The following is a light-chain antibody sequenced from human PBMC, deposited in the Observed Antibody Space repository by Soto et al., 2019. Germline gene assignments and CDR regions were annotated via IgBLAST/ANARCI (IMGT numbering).Light chain of an antibody. V-gene: IGKV3-15*01. CDR2: GAS. J-gene: IGKJ1*01. Sequence: IVMTQSPATLSVSPVEGAALSCMASQSVSSNLAWYQQKPGQAPRLLIYGASTRATGIPARFSGSGSGTEFTLTISSLQSEDFAVYYCQQYNNWPPWTFGQGTKVDIK. CDR1: QSVSSN. CDR3: QQYNNWPPWT.